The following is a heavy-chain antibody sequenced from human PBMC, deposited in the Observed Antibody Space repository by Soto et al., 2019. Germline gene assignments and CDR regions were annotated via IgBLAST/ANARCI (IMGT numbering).Heavy chain of an antibody. CDR2: INAGNGNT. CDR1: GYTFTNYA. D-gene: IGHD3-22*01. J-gene: IGHJ4*02. Sequence: QVQLVQSGAEEKKPGASVKVSCKASGYTFTNYAMHWVRQAPGQRLEWMGWINAGNGNTKYSQKFQGRVTITRDTSASTAHMERSSLRSEDTSVYYCARGSGYYYWDDYWGQGTLVTVSS. CDR3: ARGSGYYYWDDY. V-gene: IGHV1-3*05.